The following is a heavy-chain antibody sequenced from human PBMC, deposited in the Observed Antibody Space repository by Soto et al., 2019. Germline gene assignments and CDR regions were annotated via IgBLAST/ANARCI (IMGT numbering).Heavy chain of an antibody. J-gene: IGHJ6*02. CDR3: ARVMGNYYYYGMDV. CDR1: GGSFSGYY. CDR2: INHSGST. D-gene: IGHD3-10*01. Sequence: SETLSLTCAVYGGSFSGYYWSWIRQPPGKGLEWIGEINHSGSTNYNPSLKSRVTISLDPSKNQFSLKLSPVTAADTAVYYCARVMGNYYYYGMDVWGQGTTVTVSS. V-gene: IGHV4-34*01.